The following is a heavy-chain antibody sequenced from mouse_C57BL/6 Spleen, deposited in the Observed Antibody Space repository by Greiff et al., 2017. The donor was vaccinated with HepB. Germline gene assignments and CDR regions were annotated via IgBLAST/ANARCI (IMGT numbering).Heavy chain of an antibody. D-gene: IGHD1-1*01. CDR2: ISSGSSTI. J-gene: IGHJ4*01. V-gene: IGHV5-17*01. CDR3: ARSLYYSLMDY. CDR1: GFTFSDYG. Sequence: EVKLMESGGGLVKPGGSLKLSCAASGFTFSDYGMHWVRQAPEKGLEWVAYISSGSSTIYYADTVKGRFTISRDNAKNTLFLQMTSLRSEDTAMYYCARSLYYSLMDYWGQGTSVTVSS.